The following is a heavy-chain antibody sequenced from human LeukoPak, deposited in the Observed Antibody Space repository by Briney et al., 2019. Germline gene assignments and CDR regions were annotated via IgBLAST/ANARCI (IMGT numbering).Heavy chain of an antibody. CDR3: ATGEPLLLFN. CDR1: GFTFGDYW. CDR2: IKQDGSEK. Sequence: PGGSLRLSCAASGFTFGDYWMSWVRLTPGKGLEWVAIIKQDGSEKYYVDSVKGRFTISRDNAKSSLYLQMDNLRSENTAVYYCATGEPLLLFNWGQGTLVTVSS. V-gene: IGHV3-7*03. D-gene: IGHD2-21*02. J-gene: IGHJ4*02.